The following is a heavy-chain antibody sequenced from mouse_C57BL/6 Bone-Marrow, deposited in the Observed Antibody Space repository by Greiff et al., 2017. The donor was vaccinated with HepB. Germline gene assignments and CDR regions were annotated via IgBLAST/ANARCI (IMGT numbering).Heavy chain of an antibody. CDR1: GYTFTSYW. CDR2: IDPSDSYT. CDR3: ARDYYYGSSYDWYFDV. V-gene: IGHV1-59*01. D-gene: IGHD1-1*01. Sequence: QVQLQQPGAELVRPGTSVKLSCKASGYTFTSYWMHWVKQRPGQGLEWIGVIDPSDSYTNYNQKFKGKATLTVDTSSSTAYMQLSSLTSEDSAVYYCARDYYYGSSYDWYFDVWGTGTTVTVSS. J-gene: IGHJ1*03.